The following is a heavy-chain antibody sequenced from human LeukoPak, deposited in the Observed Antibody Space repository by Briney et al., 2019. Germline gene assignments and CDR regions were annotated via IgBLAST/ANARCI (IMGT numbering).Heavy chain of an antibody. J-gene: IGHJ3*02. CDR3: ARDQLPHLYGSGSYYSRVNDAFDI. Sequence: ASVKVSCKASGYTFTSYDINWVRQATGQGLEWMGWMNPYSGNTGYAQKFQGRVTMTRNTSISTAYMELSSLRSEDTAVYYCARDQLPHLYGSGSYYSRVNDAFDIWGQGTMVTVSS. D-gene: IGHD3-10*01. CDR1: GYTFTSYD. V-gene: IGHV1-8*01. CDR2: MNPYSGNT.